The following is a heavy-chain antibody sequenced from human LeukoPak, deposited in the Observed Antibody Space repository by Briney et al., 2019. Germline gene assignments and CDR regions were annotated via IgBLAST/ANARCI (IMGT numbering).Heavy chain of an antibody. CDR2: IYPADSDT. CDR3: ARQSRDGSKTRGYYFDY. V-gene: IGHV5-51*01. Sequence: GESLKISCKGSGYTFTNYWIGWVRQMSGKGLESMGIIYPADSDTTYSPSFQGQVTISADKSISTVYLQWSSLKASDTAMYYCARQSRDGSKTRGYYFDYWGQGTLVTVSS. J-gene: IGHJ4*02. CDR1: GYTFTNYW. D-gene: IGHD3-10*01.